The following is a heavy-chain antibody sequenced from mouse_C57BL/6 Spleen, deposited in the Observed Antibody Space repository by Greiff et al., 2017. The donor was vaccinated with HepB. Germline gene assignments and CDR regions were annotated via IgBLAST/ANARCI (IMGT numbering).Heavy chain of an antibody. CDR3: ARQTYSAWFAY. CDR2: INPDSSTI. V-gene: IGHV4-1*01. J-gene: IGHJ3*01. CDR1: GIAFSRYW. Sequence: SAAGIAFSRYWMSWVRRAPGKGLEWIGEINPDSSTINYAPSLKDKFIISRDNAKNTLYLQMSKVRSEDTALYYCARQTYSAWFAYWGQGTLVTVSA. D-gene: IGHD2-10*01.